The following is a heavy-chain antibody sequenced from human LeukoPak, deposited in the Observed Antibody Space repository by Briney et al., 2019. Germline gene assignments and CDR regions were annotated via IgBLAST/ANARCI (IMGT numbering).Heavy chain of an antibody. D-gene: IGHD3-9*01. J-gene: IGHJ4*02. CDR3: AKRPNYDILTGYVC. Sequence: AISGSGGSTYYADSVKGRFTISRDNSKNTLYLQMNSLRAEDTAVYYCAKRPNYDILTGYVCWGQGTLVTVSS. CDR2: ISGSGGST. V-gene: IGHV3-23*01.